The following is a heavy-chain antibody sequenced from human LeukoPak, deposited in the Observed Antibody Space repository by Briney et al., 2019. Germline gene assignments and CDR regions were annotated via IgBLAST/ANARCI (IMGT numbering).Heavy chain of an antibody. CDR1: GFTFSSYA. J-gene: IGHJ6*03. V-gene: IGHV3-23*01. D-gene: IGHD2-15*01. Sequence: PGGSLRLSCAASGFTFSSYAMSWVRQAPGKGLEWVSAINGSGGSTYYADSVKGRFTISRDNSKNTLYLQMNSLRAEDTAVYYCAKGDYCSGGSCQTYYYYYYMDVWGKGTTVTVSS. CDR2: INGSGGST. CDR3: AKGDYCSGGSCQTYYYYYYMDV.